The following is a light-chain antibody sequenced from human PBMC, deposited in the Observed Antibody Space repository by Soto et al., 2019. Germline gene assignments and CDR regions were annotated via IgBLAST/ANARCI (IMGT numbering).Light chain of an antibody. V-gene: IGKV1-39*01. CDR1: QNITNY. J-gene: IGKJ1*01. CDR2: AAS. CDR3: QQTYRTQWT. Sequence: DIQMTQSPSSLTASVGDRVTISCRASQNITNYLNWFQQKPGEAPNLLIYAASSLQSGVPSRLSASGSGTDFTLTISSLQPEDFATFYCQQTYRTQWTFGQGTKVDIK.